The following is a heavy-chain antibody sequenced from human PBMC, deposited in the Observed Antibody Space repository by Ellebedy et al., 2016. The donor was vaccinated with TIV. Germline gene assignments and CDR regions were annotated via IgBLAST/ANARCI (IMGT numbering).Heavy chain of an antibody. V-gene: IGHV1-46*01. CDR1: GYTLTRYY. CDR2: IDPSGGGT. J-gene: IGHJ5*02. Sequence: ASVKVSCKASGYTLTRYYMHWVRQAPGQGLEWMGIIDPSGGGTSYAPKFQGRVTMTEDISRDTAYMELSSLRSEDTAVYYCAAVRIQIWFPNWFDPWGQGTLVIVSS. D-gene: IGHD5-18*01. CDR3: AAVRIQIWFPNWFDP.